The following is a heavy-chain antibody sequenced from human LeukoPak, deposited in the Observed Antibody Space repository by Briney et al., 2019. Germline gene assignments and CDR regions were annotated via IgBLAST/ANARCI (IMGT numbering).Heavy chain of an antibody. CDR2: ISGSGGST. CDR1: GFTFSSYA. J-gene: IGHJ4*02. V-gene: IGHV3-23*01. Sequence: PGGSLRLSSAASGFTFSSYAMSWVRQAPGKGLEWVSAISGSGGSTYYADSVTGRFTISRDNSRNTLYLQMNSLRGDDTAVYYCAKDVGKWESLHFFDYWGQGTLVTVSS. D-gene: IGHD1-26*01. CDR3: AKDVGKWESLHFFDY.